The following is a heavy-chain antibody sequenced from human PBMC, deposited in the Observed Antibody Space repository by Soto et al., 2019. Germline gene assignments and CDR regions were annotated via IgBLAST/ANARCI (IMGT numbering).Heavy chain of an antibody. J-gene: IGHJ5*02. CDR1: GFTLRNYN. CDR2: ISGSSIYI. Sequence: GALRLSWVAPGFTLRNYNMNWGRQAPGKGLEWVSHISGSSIYIHYADSVRGRFTISRDNAKNSVYLQTDSLRVEDTAVYYCAREGALKPFSSWGQGALVTVSS. V-gene: IGHV3-21*01. CDR3: AREGALKPFSS.